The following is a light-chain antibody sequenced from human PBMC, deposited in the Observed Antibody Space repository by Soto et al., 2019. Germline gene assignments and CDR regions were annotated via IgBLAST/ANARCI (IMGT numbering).Light chain of an antibody. J-gene: IGKJ5*01. V-gene: IGKV3-11*01. CDR3: QQRYIWPPIT. Sequence: EIVLTQFPATLSLSPGERATLSCRASQSVNNYLAWYQQKPGQAPRLLVYDASNTAAGVPARFSGCGSGTEFTLTISSLEPEDFAVYYCQQRYIWPPITFGQGTRLEIK. CDR2: DAS. CDR1: QSVNNY.